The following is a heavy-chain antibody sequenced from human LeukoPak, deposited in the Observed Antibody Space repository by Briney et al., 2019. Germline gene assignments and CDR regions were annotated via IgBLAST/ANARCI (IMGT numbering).Heavy chain of an antibody. CDR1: GFTFSSYA. CDR3: AKDFDHVWGSYRYDYFDY. J-gene: IGHJ4*02. CDR2: ISGSGGST. D-gene: IGHD3-16*02. V-gene: IGHV3-23*01. Sequence: PGGSLRLSCAASGFTFSSYAMSWVRQAPGKGLEWVSAISGSGGSTYYADSVKGRFTISRDNSKNTLYLQMNSLRAEDTAVYYCAKDFDHVWGSYRYDYFDYWGQGTLVTVSS.